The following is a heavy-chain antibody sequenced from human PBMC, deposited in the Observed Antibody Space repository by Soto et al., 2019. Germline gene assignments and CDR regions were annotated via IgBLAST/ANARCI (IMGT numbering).Heavy chain of an antibody. D-gene: IGHD3-16*01. CDR1: GFTFSDYY. V-gene: IGHV3-11*01. CDR2: ISGSGDSI. CDR3: AREIDYDLSPGGDTFDI. Sequence: GWSLRLSCAASGFTFSDYYMSWIRQAPGKGLEWVSYISGSGDSILYADSVKGRFTLSRDNARNSLYLQMNSLRAEDTAVYYCAREIDYDLSPGGDTFDIWGHGTMVTVSS. J-gene: IGHJ3*02.